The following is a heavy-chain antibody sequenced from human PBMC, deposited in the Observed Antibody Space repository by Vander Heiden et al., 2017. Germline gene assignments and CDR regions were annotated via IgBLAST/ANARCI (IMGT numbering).Heavy chain of an antibody. V-gene: IGHV3-48*02. CDR3: ARALVLRFWEWPPGGMDV. Sequence: EVQLVESGGGLVQPGGSLRLSCAASGFTFSSYNMNWVRQAPGKGLEWVSYISSSSSTIYYADSVKGRFTISRDNAKNSLYLQMNSLRDEDTAVYYCARALVLRFWEWPPGGMDVWGQGTTVTVSS. CDR2: ISSSSSTI. CDR1: GFTFSSYN. D-gene: IGHD3-3*01. J-gene: IGHJ6*02.